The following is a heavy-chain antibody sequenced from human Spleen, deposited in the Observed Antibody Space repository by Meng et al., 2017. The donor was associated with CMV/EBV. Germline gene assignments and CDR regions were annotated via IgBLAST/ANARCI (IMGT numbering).Heavy chain of an antibody. J-gene: IGHJ4*02. Sequence: QVPRVQVGAELKKPGSAVKVSCKASGGPFSSYAISWVRQAPGQGLEWMGGIIPIFGTANYAQKFQGRVTITADESTSTAYMELSSLRSEDTAVYYCARGITIFGVADRLANWGQGTLVTVSS. CDR3: ARGITIFGVADRLAN. CDR2: IIPIFGTA. D-gene: IGHD3-3*01. V-gene: IGHV1-69*12. CDR1: GGPFSSYA.